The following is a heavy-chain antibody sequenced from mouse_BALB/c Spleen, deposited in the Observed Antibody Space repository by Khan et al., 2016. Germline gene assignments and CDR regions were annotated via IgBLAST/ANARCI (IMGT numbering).Heavy chain of an antibody. Sequence: EVQLVESGPGLVKPSQSLSLTCTVTGYSITSDYAWNWIRQFPGNKLEWMGYIIYSGSTSYNPSLKSRITITRDSSKNQFFLQLNSVTPEDTATXCCRTHQLAEWFFDCWGAGTPVTVSS. D-gene: IGHD4-1*02. J-gene: IGHJ1*01. CDR1: GYSITSDYA. CDR2: IIYSGST. V-gene: IGHV3-2*02. CDR3: RTHQLAEWFFDC.